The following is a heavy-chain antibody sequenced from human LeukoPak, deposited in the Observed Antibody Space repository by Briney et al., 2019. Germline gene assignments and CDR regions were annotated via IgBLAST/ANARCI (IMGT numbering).Heavy chain of an antibody. CDR1: GYSFTSYW. CDR2: IYPGDSDT. Sequence: GESLKISCKGSGYSFTSYWIGWVRQMPGKGLEWMGIIYPGDSDTRYSPSLQGQVTISADKSISTAYLQWSSLKASDTAMYYCARQYSSALNWFDPWGQGTLVTVSS. V-gene: IGHV5-51*01. J-gene: IGHJ5*02. D-gene: IGHD6-19*01. CDR3: ARQYSSALNWFDP.